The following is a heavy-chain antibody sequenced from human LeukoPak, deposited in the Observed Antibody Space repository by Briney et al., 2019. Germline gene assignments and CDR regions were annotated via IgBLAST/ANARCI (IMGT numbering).Heavy chain of an antibody. J-gene: IGHJ4*02. CDR3: AKVGFSFGSIDF. CDR1: GFTVSNNY. D-gene: IGHD3-16*01. CDR2: ISGSGGST. V-gene: IGHV3-23*01. Sequence: PGGSLRLSCVVSGFTVSNNYMSWVRQAPRKGLEWVSTISGSGGSTYYADSVKGRFTISRDNSKNTLYLQMNSLRAEDTAVYYCAKVGFSFGSIDFWGQGTLVTVSS.